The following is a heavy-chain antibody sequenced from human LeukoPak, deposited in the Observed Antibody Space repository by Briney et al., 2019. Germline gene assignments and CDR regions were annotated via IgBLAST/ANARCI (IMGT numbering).Heavy chain of an antibody. D-gene: IGHD3-10*01. CDR2: ISTDGTTT. Sequence: GGSLRLSCSASGFNFNTYWIHWVRQGPGKGLVWVSRISTDGTTTSYADPVKGRFTISRDNARNSLYLQMNSLRAEDTAVYYCARVVVSSGSLDYWGQGTLVTVTS. CDR3: ARVVVSSGSLDY. CDR1: GFNFNTYW. V-gene: IGHV3-74*01. J-gene: IGHJ4*02.